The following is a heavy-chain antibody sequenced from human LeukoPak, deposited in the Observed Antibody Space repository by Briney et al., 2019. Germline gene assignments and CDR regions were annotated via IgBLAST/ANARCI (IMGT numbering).Heavy chain of an antibody. J-gene: IGHJ4*02. D-gene: IGHD6-19*01. CDR2: VDPEDGET. Sequence: ASVKVSCRVSGYTFTYYYMHWVPQAPGKGLEWMGLVDPEDGETIYAEKFQGRVTITADTSTDTAYMELSSLRSEDTAVYYCATDKGAAVAGTFFDYWGQGTLVTVSS. CDR1: GYTFTYYY. CDR3: ATDKGAAVAGTFFDY. V-gene: IGHV1-69-2*01.